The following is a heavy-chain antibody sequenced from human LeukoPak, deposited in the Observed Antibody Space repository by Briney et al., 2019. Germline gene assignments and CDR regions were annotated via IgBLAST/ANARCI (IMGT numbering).Heavy chain of an antibody. CDR1: EFTFSNYA. CDR3: AKGLYSWNSGMDV. J-gene: IGHJ6*02. CDR2: VNGQGDTT. V-gene: IGHV3-23*01. Sequence: GGSLRLSCVASEFTFSNYAMTWVRQAPGKGLEWVSVVNGQGDTTFYADSVEGRLTISRDNSKNTVYLQLNSLLAEDTAVYFCAKGLYSWNSGMDVWGQGTTVTVSS. D-gene: IGHD1-1*01.